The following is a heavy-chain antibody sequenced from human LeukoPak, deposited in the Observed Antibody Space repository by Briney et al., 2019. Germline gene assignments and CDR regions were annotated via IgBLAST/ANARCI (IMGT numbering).Heavy chain of an antibody. V-gene: IGHV3-43*02. CDR2: ISGDGGST. J-gene: IGHJ4*02. Sequence: GGSLRLSCAASGFTFDDYAMHWVRQAPGKGLEWVSLISGDGGSTYYADSVKGRFTISRDNSKNSLYLQMNSLRTEDTALYYCAKGPRRGQWLPFDYWGQGTLVTVSS. CDR3: AKGPRRGQWLPFDY. D-gene: IGHD6-19*01. CDR1: GFTFDDYA.